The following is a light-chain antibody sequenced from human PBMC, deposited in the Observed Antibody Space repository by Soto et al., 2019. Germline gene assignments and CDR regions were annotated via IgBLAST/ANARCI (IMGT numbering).Light chain of an antibody. Sequence: DIQMTQSPSSLSASVGDTVTITCRASRGINNYLAWFQQRPGKAPRSLIYAASSLQSGVPWRFSGSGSGTDFTLTIPNLQPEDFATYYCQQYINHPYTFGQGTTLGIK. CDR1: RGINNY. J-gene: IGKJ2*01. CDR3: QQYINHPYT. V-gene: IGKV1-16*01. CDR2: AAS.